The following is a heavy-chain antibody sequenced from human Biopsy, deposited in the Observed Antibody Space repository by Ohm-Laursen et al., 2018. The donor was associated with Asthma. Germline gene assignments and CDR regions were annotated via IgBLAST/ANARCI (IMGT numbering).Heavy chain of an antibody. D-gene: IGHD2-8*01. CDR2: IYYSGTT. CDR3: ARGPSPHYHTSNGKFDL. Sequence: SDTLSLTCSVSGGSISSGGYYWSWMRHFPGKGLEWIGYIYYSGTTYYNPSLKSRLTISVDMSKNQFILHLTSVTAADTAVYFCARGPSPHYHTSNGKFDLWGQGTLVTVSS. CDR1: GGSISSGGYY. J-gene: IGHJ5*02. V-gene: IGHV4-31*03.